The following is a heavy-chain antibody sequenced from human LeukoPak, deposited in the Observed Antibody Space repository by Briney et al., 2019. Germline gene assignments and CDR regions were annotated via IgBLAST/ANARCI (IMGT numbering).Heavy chain of an antibody. V-gene: IGHV3-23*01. CDR3: AELGITMIGGV. Sequence: PGGSLRLSCAASGFTFSGYAMSWVRQAPGKGLEWVSSFSGSGGGTYYADSVKGRFTISRDNSKNTLYLQMNSLRAEDTAVYYCAELGITMIGGVWGKGTTVTISS. J-gene: IGHJ6*04. D-gene: IGHD3-10*02. CDR1: GFTFSGYA. CDR2: FSGSGGGT.